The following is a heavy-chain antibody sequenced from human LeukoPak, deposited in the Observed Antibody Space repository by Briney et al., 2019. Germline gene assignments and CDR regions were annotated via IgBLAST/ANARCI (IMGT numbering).Heavy chain of an antibody. Sequence: SETLSLTCTVSGGSISPYYWSWIRQPPGKGLEWIGHIYHSGSTNYNPSLKSRVTISVDTSENQLSLKLSSVTAADTAFYYCARHLAPSSGYLTLDYRGQGTLVTVSS. CDR1: GGSISPYY. D-gene: IGHD3-22*01. CDR3: ARHLAPSSGYLTLDY. V-gene: IGHV4-59*08. CDR2: IYHSGST. J-gene: IGHJ4*02.